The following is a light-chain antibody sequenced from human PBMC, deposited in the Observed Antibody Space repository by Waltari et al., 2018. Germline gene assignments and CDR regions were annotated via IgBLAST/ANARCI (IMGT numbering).Light chain of an antibody. V-gene: IGLV1-40*01. Sequence: QSLLTQPPSVSGAPGQRITISCTGSRSNIGAGYEVHWYQQFPGTPPKRLILGSINRSSGGRHRFSGSKSGTSAFLAIARLQPEDEADYYCQSYDSSLTGFWVFGGGTKLTVV. J-gene: IGLJ3*02. CDR1: RSNIGAGYE. CDR3: QSYDSSLTGFWV. CDR2: GSI.